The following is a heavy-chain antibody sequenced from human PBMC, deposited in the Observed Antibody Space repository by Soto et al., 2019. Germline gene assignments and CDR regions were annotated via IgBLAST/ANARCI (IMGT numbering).Heavy chain of an antibody. D-gene: IGHD6-6*01. CDR3: AGIAALLRPGGYYMDV. J-gene: IGHJ6*03. V-gene: IGHV4-31*03. CDR1: GGSISSGGYY. Sequence: SETLSLTCTVSGGSISSGGYYWSWIRQHPGKGLEWIGYIYYSGSTYYNPSLKSRVTISVDTSKNQFSLKLSSVTAADTAVYYCAGIAALLRPGGYYMDVWGKGTTVTVSS. CDR2: IYYSGST.